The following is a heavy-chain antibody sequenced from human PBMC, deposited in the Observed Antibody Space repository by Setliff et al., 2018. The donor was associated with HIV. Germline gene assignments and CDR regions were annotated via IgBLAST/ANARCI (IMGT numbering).Heavy chain of an antibody. V-gene: IGHV4-4*09. CDR2: IYISGST. Sequence: SETLSLTCTVSGGPISTYYWSWIRQPPGKGLEWIGFIYISGSTMYNPSLKSRVTMSLDTSKNQVSLKLTSVTAADTAVYYCARRSIVGSTRGYYYYALDVWGQGTTVTVSS. CDR1: GGPISTYY. D-gene: IGHD1-26*01. CDR3: ARRSIVGSTRGYYYYALDV. J-gene: IGHJ6*02.